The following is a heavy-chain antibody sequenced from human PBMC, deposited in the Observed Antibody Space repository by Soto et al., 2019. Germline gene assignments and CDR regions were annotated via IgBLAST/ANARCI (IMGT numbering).Heavy chain of an antibody. CDR2: ISYDGNNK. V-gene: IGHV3-30*03. D-gene: IGHD1-1*01. CDR3: ARDGVTSTDYTWNYGTYFDY. Sequence: GGSLRLSCAASGFTFSTYAMHWVRQAPGEGLEWVAVISYDGNNKLYADSVKGRSTISRDSSSQTLYLQMNSLRPDDTAMYYCARDGVTSTDYTWNYGTYFDYWGPGALVTVSS. CDR1: GFTFSTYA. J-gene: IGHJ4*02.